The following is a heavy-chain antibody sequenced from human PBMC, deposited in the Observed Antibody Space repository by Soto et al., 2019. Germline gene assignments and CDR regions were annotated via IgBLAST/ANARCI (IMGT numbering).Heavy chain of an antibody. CDR1: GGSISGSSYY. CDR2: IYYSGST. V-gene: IGHV4-39*01. D-gene: IGHD3-10*01. CDR3: ARLLLWFGEEYYYGMDV. J-gene: IGHJ6*02. Sequence: SETLSLTCTVSGGSISGSSYYWGWIRQPPGKGLEWIGSIYYSGSTYYNPSLKSRVTISVDTSKNQFSLKLSSVTAADTAVYYCARLLLWFGEEYYYGMDVWGQGTTVTVSS.